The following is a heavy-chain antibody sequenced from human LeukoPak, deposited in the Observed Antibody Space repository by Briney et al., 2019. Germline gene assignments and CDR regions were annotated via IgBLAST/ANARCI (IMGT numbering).Heavy chain of an antibody. Sequence: PGGSLRLSCAASGFIFRTYWMSWVPQAPGKGLERVANIKQDGSEKYYVDSVKGRFTISRDHAKNSLYLQMNSLRAEDTAVYYCARVVSDLRYFDWFLDAFDIWGQGTMVTVSS. D-gene: IGHD3-9*01. CDR1: GFIFRTYW. J-gene: IGHJ3*02. CDR3: ARVVSDLRYFDWFLDAFDI. V-gene: IGHV3-7*01. CDR2: IKQDGSEK.